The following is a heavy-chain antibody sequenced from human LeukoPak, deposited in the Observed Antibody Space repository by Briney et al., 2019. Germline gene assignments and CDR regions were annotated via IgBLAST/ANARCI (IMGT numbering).Heavy chain of an antibody. Sequence: SETLSLTCTVSGGSISSSSYYWGWIRQPPGKGLEWIGNIYHSGSTYYNPSLKSRVTISVDTSKNRFSLKVSSVTAADTGVYYCARGIVVTDSHYYMDVWGKGTTVTVSS. J-gene: IGHJ6*03. V-gene: IGHV4-39*07. CDR2: IYHSGST. D-gene: IGHD2-2*01. CDR1: GGSISSSSYY. CDR3: ARGIVVTDSHYYMDV.